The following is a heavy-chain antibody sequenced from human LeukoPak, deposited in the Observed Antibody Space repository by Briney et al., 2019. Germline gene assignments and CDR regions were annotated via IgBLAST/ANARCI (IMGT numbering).Heavy chain of an antibody. CDR2: ISYDGSNK. CDR3: MKDHRDSGNYYYYYGMDV. J-gene: IGHJ6*02. V-gene: IGHV3-30*18. CDR1: GFTFSSYG. Sequence: GGSLRLSCAASGFTFSSYGMHWVRQAPGKGLEWVAVISYDGSNKYYADSVKGRFTISRDNSKNTLYLQMNSLRAEDTAVYACMKDHRDSGNYYYYYGMDVWGQGTTVAVSS. D-gene: IGHD2-15*01.